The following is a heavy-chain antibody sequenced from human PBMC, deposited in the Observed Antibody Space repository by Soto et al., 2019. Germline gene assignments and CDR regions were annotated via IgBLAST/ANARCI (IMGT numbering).Heavy chain of an antibody. J-gene: IGHJ6*02. Sequence: VKVSCKASGGTFSSYAISWVRQAPGQGLEWMGGIIPIFGTANYAQKFQGRVTITADKSTSTAYMELSSLRSEDTAVYYCASSGYYGQYYYGMDVWGQGTTVTVPS. CDR3: ASSGYYGQYYYGMDV. CDR1: GGTFSSYA. CDR2: IIPIFGTA. D-gene: IGHD3-22*01. V-gene: IGHV1-69*13.